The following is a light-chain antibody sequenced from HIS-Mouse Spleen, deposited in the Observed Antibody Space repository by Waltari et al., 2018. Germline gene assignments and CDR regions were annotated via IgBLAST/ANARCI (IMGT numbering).Light chain of an antibody. V-gene: IGLV3-10*01. CDR3: YSTDSSGNHRV. J-gene: IGLJ2*01. CDR1: ALPKKY. Sequence: SYELTQPPSVSVSPGQTARITCSGDALPKKYAYWYQQKSGQAPVLVIYEDSKRPSAVPDRFSGSSSGTMATLTISGAPVEDEADYYCYSTDSSGNHRVFGGGTKLTVL. CDR2: EDS.